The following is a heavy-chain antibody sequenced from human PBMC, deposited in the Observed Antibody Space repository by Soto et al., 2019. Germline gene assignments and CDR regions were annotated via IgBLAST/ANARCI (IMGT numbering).Heavy chain of an antibody. CDR1: GFTFSNYW. Sequence: GGSLRLSCAASGFTFSNYWMTWVRQAPGKGLEWVANIKQDGSEKYYVGSVKGRFTISRDNAKNSQYLQMNSLRAEDTVVYYCARVNTAMVNDAFDIWGQGTMVTVSS. V-gene: IGHV3-7*01. J-gene: IGHJ3*02. D-gene: IGHD5-18*01. CDR3: ARVNTAMVNDAFDI. CDR2: IKQDGSEK.